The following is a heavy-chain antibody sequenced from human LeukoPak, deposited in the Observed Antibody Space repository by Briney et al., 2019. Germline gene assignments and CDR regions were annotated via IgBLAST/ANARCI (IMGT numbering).Heavy chain of an antibody. CDR2: INHSGST. CDR1: GGSFSGYY. CDR3: ARGGFEMATIKGGWDY. J-gene: IGHJ4*02. D-gene: IGHD6-19*01. Sequence: KPSETLSLTCAVYGGSFSGYYWSWIRQPPGKGLEWIGEINHSGSTNYNPSLKSRVTISVDTSKNQFSLKLSSVTAADTAVYYCARGGFEMATIKGGWDYWGQGTLVTVSS. V-gene: IGHV4-34*01.